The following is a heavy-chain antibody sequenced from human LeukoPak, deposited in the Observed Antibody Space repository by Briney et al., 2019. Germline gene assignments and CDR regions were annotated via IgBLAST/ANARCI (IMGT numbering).Heavy chain of an antibody. V-gene: IGHV3-30*04. CDR1: GFTFSSYA. J-gene: IGHJ5*02. CDR3: VRAYHPGGWFDP. CDR2: ISYDGSNK. Sequence: GGSLRLSCAASGFTFSSYAMHWVRQAPGKGLEWVAVISYDGSNKYYADSVKGRFTISRDNSKNMLYLEMNSLTAEDTAVHYCVRAYHPGGWFDPWGQGTLVTVSS. D-gene: IGHD2-21*01.